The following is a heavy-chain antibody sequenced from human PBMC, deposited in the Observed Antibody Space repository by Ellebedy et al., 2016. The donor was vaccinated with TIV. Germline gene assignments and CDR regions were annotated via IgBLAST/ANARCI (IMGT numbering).Heavy chain of an antibody. CDR2: IDYSGST. J-gene: IGHJ6*02. CDR1: GGSIRGYY. Sequence: PSETLPLTCTVSGGSIRGYYWTWIRQSPGKGLEWIGNIDYSGSTKYNPSLKSRVTISVDRSKNQLSLKLRSASAADTAVYYCARDGVDGMDVWGQGTTVAVSS. CDR3: ARDGVDGMDV. D-gene: IGHD2-15*01. V-gene: IGHV4-59*01.